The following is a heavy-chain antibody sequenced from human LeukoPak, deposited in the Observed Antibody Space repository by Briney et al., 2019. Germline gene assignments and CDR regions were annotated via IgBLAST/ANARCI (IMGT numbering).Heavy chain of an antibody. CDR2: IGGSGTSA. CDR3: AKDDSAYSYASFDY. V-gene: IGHV3-23*01. CDR1: GFTFSSYA. D-gene: IGHD5-18*01. J-gene: IGHJ4*02. Sequence: PGGSLRLSCAASGFTFSSYAMSWVRQAPGKGLEWVSAIGGSGTSAYYADSLKGRFTISRDNSKNTQYLQVNSLRAEDTAVYYCAKDDSAYSYASFDYWGQGTLVTVSS.